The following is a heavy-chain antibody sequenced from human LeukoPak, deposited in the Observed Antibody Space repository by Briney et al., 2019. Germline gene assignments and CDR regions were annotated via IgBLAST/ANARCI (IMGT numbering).Heavy chain of an antibody. CDR3: ARAESSSWYGGIDP. V-gene: IGHV4-59*01. CDR2: IYYSGST. Sequence: ETLSLTCTVSGGSISSYYWSWIRQPPGKGLEWIGYIYYSGSTNYNPSLKSRVTISVDTSKNQFSLKLSSVTAADTAVYYCARAESSSWYGGIDPWGQGTLVTVSS. D-gene: IGHD6-13*01. J-gene: IGHJ5*02. CDR1: GGSISSYY.